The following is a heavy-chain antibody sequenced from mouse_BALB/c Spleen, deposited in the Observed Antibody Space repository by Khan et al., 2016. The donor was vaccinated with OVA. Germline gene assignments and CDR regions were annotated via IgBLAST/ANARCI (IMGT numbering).Heavy chain of an antibody. D-gene: IGHD2-10*01. V-gene: IGHV1S132*01. CDR3: ARAYFGNYDFAY. Sequence: QVQLQQSGAELVKPGASVKLSCKTSGYTFTSYWIQGVKQRPGQGLGWIGEIFHGTGTTYYNENFKGKATLTVDTSSSTAFMQLSSLTSEDSAVYFCARAYFGNYDFAYWGQGTLVTVSA. CDR2: IFHGTGTT. CDR1: GYTFTSYW. J-gene: IGHJ3*01.